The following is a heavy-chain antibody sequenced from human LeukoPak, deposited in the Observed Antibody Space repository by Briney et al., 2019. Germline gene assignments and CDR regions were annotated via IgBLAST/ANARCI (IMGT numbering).Heavy chain of an antibody. CDR3: ARSILTGYYKGTTIDY. J-gene: IGHJ4*02. V-gene: IGHV1-8*01. D-gene: IGHD3-9*01. CDR2: MNPNSGNT. Sequence: ASVKVSCKASGYTFTSYDINWVRQATGQGLEWMGWMNPNSGNTGYAQKFQGRVTMTRNTSISTAYMELSSLRSEDSAVYYCARSILTGYYKGTTIDYWGQGTLVTVSS. CDR1: GYTFTSYD.